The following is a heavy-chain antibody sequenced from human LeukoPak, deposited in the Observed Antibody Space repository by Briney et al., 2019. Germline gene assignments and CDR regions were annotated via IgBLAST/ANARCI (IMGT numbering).Heavy chain of an antibody. D-gene: IGHD2-15*01. Sequence: SVKVSCKASGGTFGSYAINWVRQAPGQGLEWMGGIIPVFGITNYAQKFQGRVTITADESTSTAYMELSSLRSEDTAVYYCAGCGGGTTCRSYYYFYMDIWGQGTMVTVSS. CDR2: IIPVFGIT. J-gene: IGHJ6*03. CDR1: GGTFGSYA. CDR3: AGCGGGTTCRSYYYFYMDI. V-gene: IGHV1-69*13.